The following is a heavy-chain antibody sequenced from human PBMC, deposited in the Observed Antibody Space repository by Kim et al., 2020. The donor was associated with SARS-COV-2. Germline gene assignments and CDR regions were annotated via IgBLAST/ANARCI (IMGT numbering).Heavy chain of an antibody. CDR3: APARCYYYYGMDV. J-gene: IGHJ6*02. CDR1: GGSISSGDYY. CDR2: LNYSGSN. V-gene: IGHV4-30-4*01. Sequence: SETLSLTCTVSGGSISSGDYYWSWIRQPPGQGLEWIGYLNYSGSNYSNPTLKSRVTISVATTQNPFSLKLVTVAAAATAEYSRAPARCYYYYGMDVWGQG. D-gene: IGHD2-2*01.